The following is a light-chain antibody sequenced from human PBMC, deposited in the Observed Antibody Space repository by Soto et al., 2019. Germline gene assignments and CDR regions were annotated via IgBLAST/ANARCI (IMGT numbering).Light chain of an antibody. J-gene: IGLJ1*01. CDR3: SSYTSSSIDYV. CDR1: SSDVGGYNY. Sequence: QSVLTQPASVSGSPGQSITISCTGTSSDVGGYNYVSWYQQHPGKASKLMIYEVSNRPSGVSNRFSGSKSGNTASLTISGLQAEDEADYYCSSYTSSSIDYVFGTGTKVT. CDR2: EVS. V-gene: IGLV2-14*01.